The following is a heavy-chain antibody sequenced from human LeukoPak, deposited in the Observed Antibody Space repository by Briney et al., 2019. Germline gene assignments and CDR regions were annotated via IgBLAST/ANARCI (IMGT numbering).Heavy chain of an antibody. CDR3: ARIGAGSSRDY. Sequence: GGSLRLSCAASGFTFSNFAMTWVAQAPGKGLEWVSSIVGSSSTYYADSLKGRFTISRDNAKNSLYLQMNSLRAEDTAVYYCARIGAGSSRDYWGQGTLVTVSS. V-gene: IGHV3-21*01. CDR1: GFTFSNFA. J-gene: IGHJ4*02. CDR2: IVGSSST. D-gene: IGHD6-13*01.